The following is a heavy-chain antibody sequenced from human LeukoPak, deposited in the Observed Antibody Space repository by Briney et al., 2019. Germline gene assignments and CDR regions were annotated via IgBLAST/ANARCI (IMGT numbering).Heavy chain of an antibody. CDR3: ARDRTQWELLTYFDY. Sequence: GGSLRLSCAASGFTFRRYAMHWVRQAPGKGLEWVAALSFDETYKFYADSVKGRFTISRDNAKNSLYLQMNSLRAEDTAVYYCARDRTQWELLTYFDYWGQGTLVTVSS. CDR2: LSFDETYK. D-gene: IGHD1-26*01. V-gene: IGHV3-30*07. CDR1: GFTFRRYA. J-gene: IGHJ4*02.